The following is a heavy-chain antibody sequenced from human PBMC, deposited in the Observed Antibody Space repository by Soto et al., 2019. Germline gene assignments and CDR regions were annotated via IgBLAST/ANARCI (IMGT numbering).Heavy chain of an antibody. CDR2: ISSSGSTI. CDR1: GFTFSDYY. J-gene: IGHJ4*02. Sequence: GSLRLSCAASGFTFSDYYMSWIRQAPGKGLEWVSYISSSGSTIYYADSVKGRFTISRDNAKNSLYLQMNSLRAEDTAVYYCARVPPDYDFWSGYLVYWGQGTLVTVSS. CDR3: ARVPPDYDFWSGYLVY. V-gene: IGHV3-11*01. D-gene: IGHD3-3*01.